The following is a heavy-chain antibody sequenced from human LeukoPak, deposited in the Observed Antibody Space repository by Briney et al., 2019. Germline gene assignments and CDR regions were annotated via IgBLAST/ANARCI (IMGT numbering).Heavy chain of an antibody. D-gene: IGHD3-22*01. CDR2: ISYDGSNK. CDR3: ARGPDSSVEY. J-gene: IGHJ4*02. V-gene: IGHV3-30-3*01. Sequence: GRSLRLSCAASGFTFSSYAMHWVRQAPGKGLEWVAVISYDGSNKYYADSVKGRFTISRDNSKNTLYLQMNSLRGEDTAVYYCARGPDSSVEYWGQGTLVTVSS. CDR1: GFTFSSYA.